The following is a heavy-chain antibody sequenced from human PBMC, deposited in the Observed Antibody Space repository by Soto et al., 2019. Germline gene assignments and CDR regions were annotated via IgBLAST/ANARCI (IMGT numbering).Heavy chain of an antibody. J-gene: IGHJ6*02. D-gene: IGHD6-6*01. CDR1: GFTFSSYA. CDR3: AKPGSCSSSVYYYYYGMDF. Sequence: PGGSLRLSCAASGFTFSSYAMSWVRQAPGKGLEWVSAISGSGGSTYYADSVKGRFTISRDNSKNTLYLQMNSLRAEDTAVYYCAKPGSCSSSVYYYYYGMDFWGQGTTVTVSS. V-gene: IGHV3-23*01. CDR2: ISGSGGST.